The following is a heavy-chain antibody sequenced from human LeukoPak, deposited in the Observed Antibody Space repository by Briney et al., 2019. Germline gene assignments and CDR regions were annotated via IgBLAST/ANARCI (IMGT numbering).Heavy chain of an antibody. J-gene: IGHJ4*02. D-gene: IGHD3-22*01. Sequence: SETLSLTCAVSGYSISSGYYWGWIRQPPGKGLEWIGSIYHSGSTYYNPSLKSRVTISVDTSKNQFSLKLSSVTAADTAVYYCASSGLYYDSSALYLDYWGQGTLVTVSS. CDR2: IYHSGST. V-gene: IGHV4-38-2*01. CDR1: GYSISSGYY. CDR3: ASSGLYYDSSALYLDY.